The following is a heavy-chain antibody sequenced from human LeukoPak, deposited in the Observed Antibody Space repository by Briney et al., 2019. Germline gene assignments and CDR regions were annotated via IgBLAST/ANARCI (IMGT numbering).Heavy chain of an antibody. CDR2: IYYSGST. J-gene: IGHJ4*02. D-gene: IGHD6-19*01. CDR1: GGSVSSGSYY. V-gene: IGHV4-61*01. Sequence: SETLSLTCTVSGGSVSSGSYYWSWIRQPPGKGLEWIGYIYYSGSTNYNPSLKSRVTISVDTSKNQFSLKLSSVTAADTAVYYCARDHSSGWFDYWGQGTLVTVSS. CDR3: ARDHSSGWFDY.